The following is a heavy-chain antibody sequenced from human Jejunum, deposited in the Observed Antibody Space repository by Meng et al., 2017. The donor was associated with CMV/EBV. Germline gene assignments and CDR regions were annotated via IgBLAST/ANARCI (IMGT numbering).Heavy chain of an antibody. CDR3: STVNGHAFDI. CDR1: GFTLSSYW. Sequence: CAASGFTLSSYWMTWVRQAPGKGLEWVANIKQDRSERYYVDSVKGRFTISRDNAKNSLYLQMNSLRADDTAVYYCSTVNGHAFDIWGQGTMVTVSS. J-gene: IGHJ3*02. CDR2: IKQDRSER. V-gene: IGHV3-7*01. D-gene: IGHD2-8*01.